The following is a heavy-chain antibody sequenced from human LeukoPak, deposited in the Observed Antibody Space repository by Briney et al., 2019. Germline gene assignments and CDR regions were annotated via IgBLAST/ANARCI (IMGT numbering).Heavy chain of an antibody. V-gene: IGHV3-15*01. CDR2: IKSKTDGGTT. Sequence: PGGSLRLSCAASGFTFSNAWMSWVRQAPGKGLEWVGRIKSKTDGGTTDYAAPVKGRFTISRDDSKNTLCLQMNSLKTEDTAVYYCTTDSGSPDAFDIWGQGTMVTVSS. CDR1: GFTFSNAW. D-gene: IGHD1-26*01. J-gene: IGHJ3*02. CDR3: TTDSGSPDAFDI.